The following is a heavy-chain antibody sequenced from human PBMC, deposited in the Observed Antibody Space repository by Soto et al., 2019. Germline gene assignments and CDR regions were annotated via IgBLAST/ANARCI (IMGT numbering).Heavy chain of an antibody. CDR1: GFTFSSYG. D-gene: IGHD2-2*01. CDR2: IWYDGSNK. CDR3: AREGYCSSTSCYEYYYYGMDV. V-gene: IGHV3-33*01. J-gene: IGHJ6*02. Sequence: GGSLRLSCAASGFTFSSYGMHWVRQAPGKGLEWVAVIWYDGSNKYYADSVKGRFTISRDNSKNTLYLQMNSLRAEDTAVYYCAREGYCSSTSCYEYYYYGMDVWGQGTTVTVSS.